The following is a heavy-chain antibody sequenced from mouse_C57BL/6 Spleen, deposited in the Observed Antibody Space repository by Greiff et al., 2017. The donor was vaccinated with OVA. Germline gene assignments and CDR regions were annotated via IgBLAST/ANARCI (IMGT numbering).Heavy chain of an antibody. CDR2: IYPGDGDT. D-gene: IGHD1-3*01. CDR3: AREWGDDYFAY. CDR1: GYAFSSYW. Sequence: VQLQESGAELVKPGASVKISCKASGYAFSSYWMNWVKQRPGKGLEWIGQIYPGDGDTNYNGKFKGKATLTADKSSTTAYMQLSSLTSEDSAVSICAREWGDDYFAYWGQGTTLTLSS. V-gene: IGHV1-80*01. J-gene: IGHJ2*01.